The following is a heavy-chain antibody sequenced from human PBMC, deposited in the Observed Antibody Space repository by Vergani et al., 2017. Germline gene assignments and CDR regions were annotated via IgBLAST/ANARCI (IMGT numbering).Heavy chain of an antibody. CDR2: INPSGGST. CDR1: GYTFTSYY. V-gene: IGHV1-46*03. J-gene: IGHJ4*02. Sequence: VQLVQSGAEVKKPGASVKVSCKASGYTFTSYYMHWVRQAPGQGLEWMGIINPSGGSTSYAQKFQGRVTMTRDTSTSTVYMELSSLRSEDTAVYYCARVGASSSWSDYYFDYWGQGTLVTVSS. D-gene: IGHD6-13*01. CDR3: ARVGASSSWSDYYFDY.